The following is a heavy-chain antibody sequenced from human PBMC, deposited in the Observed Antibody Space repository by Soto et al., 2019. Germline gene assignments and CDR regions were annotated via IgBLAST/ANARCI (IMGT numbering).Heavy chain of an antibody. CDR1: GYTFTSYG. Sequence: ASVKVSCKASGYTFTSYGISWVRQAPGQGLEWMGWISAYNGNTNYAQKLQGRVTMTTDTSTSTAYMELRSLRSDDTAVYYCARDVYAYSSSSGAYYYYCGMDVWGQGTTVTVSS. V-gene: IGHV1-18*04. CDR2: ISAYNGNT. CDR3: ARDVYAYSSSSGAYYYYCGMDV. J-gene: IGHJ6*02. D-gene: IGHD6-6*01.